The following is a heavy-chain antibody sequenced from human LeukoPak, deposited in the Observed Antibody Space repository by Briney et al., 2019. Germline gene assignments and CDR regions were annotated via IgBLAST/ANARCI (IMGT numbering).Heavy chain of an antibody. J-gene: IGHJ4*02. Sequence: GSLSLSCAASGFTVSSNYMSWVRQAPGKGLEWVSVIYSGGSTYYADSVKGRFTISRDNSKNTLYLQMNSLRAEDTAVYYCARVIPRGGVDYWGQGTLVTVSS. D-gene: IGHD3-10*01. CDR3: ARVIPRGGVDY. V-gene: IGHV3-53*01. CDR2: IYSGGST. CDR1: GFTVSSNY.